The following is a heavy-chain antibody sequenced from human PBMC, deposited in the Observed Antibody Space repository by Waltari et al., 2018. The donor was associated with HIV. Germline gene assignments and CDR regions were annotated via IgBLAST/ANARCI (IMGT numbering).Heavy chain of an antibody. CDR2: IYSGGST. Sequence: QLVESGGGLIQPGGSLRLSCAASGFTVNGNYVIWFGQAPGEGLEWVSVIYSGGSTYYADSVKDRFTISRDNSKNTIYLQMNSLRAEDTAVYYCARDRPNYYDSSGYSSVFDVWGQGTMVTVSS. CDR1: GFTVNGNY. CDR3: ARDRPNYYDSSGYSSVFDV. D-gene: IGHD3-22*01. J-gene: IGHJ3*01. V-gene: IGHV3-53*01.